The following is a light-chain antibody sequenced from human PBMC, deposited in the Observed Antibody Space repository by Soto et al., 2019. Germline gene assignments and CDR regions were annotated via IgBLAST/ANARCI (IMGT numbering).Light chain of an antibody. CDR3: RSYTGSSTLVV. CDR1: SSDVGGYNY. Sequence: QSALTQPASVSGSPGQSITISCTGTSSDVGGYNYVSWYQQHPGKAPKLLIYDVSNRPSGVSNRFSGSKSGNTASLTISGLQAEDEAEYYCRSYTGSSTLVVFGGGTQLPVL. J-gene: IGLJ2*01. V-gene: IGLV2-14*01. CDR2: DVS.